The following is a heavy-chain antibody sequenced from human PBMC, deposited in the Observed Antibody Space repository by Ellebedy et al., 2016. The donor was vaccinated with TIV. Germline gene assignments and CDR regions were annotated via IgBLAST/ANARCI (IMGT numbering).Heavy chain of an antibody. Sequence: ASVKVSXXSSGYTFTGYHIHWVRQAPGQGLEWVGWITPSTGDTNYAQKFQGRVTMTRDTSISTAYMELSRLSFDDSAVYFCARGVQFFSYAFDIWGQGTLVTVSS. V-gene: IGHV1-2*02. J-gene: IGHJ3*02. D-gene: IGHD3-3*01. CDR2: ITPSTGDT. CDR1: GYTFTGYH. CDR3: ARGVQFFSYAFDI.